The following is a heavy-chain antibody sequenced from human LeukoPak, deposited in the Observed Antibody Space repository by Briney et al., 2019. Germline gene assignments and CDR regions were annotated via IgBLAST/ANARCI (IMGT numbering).Heavy chain of an antibody. CDR1: GFTFSDYY. CDR2: ISSSGSTI. CDR3: ARDPQRGVDKDV. V-gene: IGHV3-11*01. D-gene: IGHD3-10*01. Sequence: GGSLRLSCAASGFTFSDYYMSWIRQAPGKGLEWVSYISSSGSTIYYADSVKGRFTISRDNAKNSLYLQMNSLRAEDTAVYYRARDPQRGVDKDVWGQGTTVTVSS. J-gene: IGHJ6*02.